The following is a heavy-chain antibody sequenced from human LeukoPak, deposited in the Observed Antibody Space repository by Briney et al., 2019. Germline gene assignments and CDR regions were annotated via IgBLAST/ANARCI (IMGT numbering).Heavy chain of an antibody. J-gene: IGHJ4*02. CDR1: GFTFDDYA. CDR3: AKDRSAYYGDYAGEFDY. V-gene: IGHV3-9*03. D-gene: IGHD4-17*01. Sequence: GGSLRLSCAASGFTFDDYAMHWVRQAPGKGLEWVSGISWNSGSIGYADSVKGRFTISRDNAKNSLYLQMNSLRAEDMALYYCAKDRSAYYGDYAGEFDYWGQGTLVTVSS. CDR2: ISWNSGSI.